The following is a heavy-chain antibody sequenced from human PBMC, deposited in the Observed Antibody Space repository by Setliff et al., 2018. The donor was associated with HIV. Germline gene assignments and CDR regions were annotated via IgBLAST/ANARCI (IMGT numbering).Heavy chain of an antibody. Sequence: GESLKISCKGSGYSLTSYWIGWVRQMPGKGLEWMGIIYPGDSDTRYRPSFQGQVTISADKSISTAYLQWSSLKASDTAMYYCARRMWQQDSKFMYYLDYWGQGTLVTVSS. CDR1: GYSLTSYW. CDR2: IYPGDSDT. CDR3: ARRMWQQDSKFMYYLDY. D-gene: IGHD6-13*01. V-gene: IGHV5-51*01. J-gene: IGHJ4*02.